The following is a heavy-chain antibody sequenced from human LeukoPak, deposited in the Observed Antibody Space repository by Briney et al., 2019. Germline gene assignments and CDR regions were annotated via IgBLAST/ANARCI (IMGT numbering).Heavy chain of an antibody. CDR3: AKLAFYETSAPLRDISF. J-gene: IGHJ4*02. CDR1: GFPFNTYA. V-gene: IGHV3-23*01. D-gene: IGHD3-3*02. Sequence: PGGSPRLSCAASGFPFNTYAMSWVRQAPGKGLEYISVIRPTGTNTYYASSVKGRFTISRDDSRTTVYLQMSSLRAEDTAIYYCAKLAFYETSAPLRDISFWGQGTLVTVSS. CDR2: IRPTGTNT.